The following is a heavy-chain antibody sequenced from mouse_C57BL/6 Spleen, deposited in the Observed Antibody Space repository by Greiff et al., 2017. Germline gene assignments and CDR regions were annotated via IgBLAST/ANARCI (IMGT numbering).Heavy chain of an antibody. CDR3: ARGGIYYYGSSRYFDV. Sequence: QVQLQQPGAELVKPGASVKLSCKASGYTFTSYWMHWVKQRPGQGLEWIGMIHPNSGSTNYNETFKIKDTLTVDKSSSTAYMQLSSLTSEDSAGYYCARGGIYYYGSSRYFDVWGTGTTVTVSS. V-gene: IGHV1-64*01. J-gene: IGHJ1*03. CDR1: GYTFTSYW. CDR2: IHPNSGST. D-gene: IGHD1-1*01.